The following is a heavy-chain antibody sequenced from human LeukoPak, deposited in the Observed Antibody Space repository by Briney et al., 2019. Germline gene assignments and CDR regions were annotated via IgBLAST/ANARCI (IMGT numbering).Heavy chain of an antibody. D-gene: IGHD2-15*01. Sequence: GGSLRLSCAASGFTFNSYAMHWVRQAPGKGLEWVAVISYDGSNKYYADSVKGRFTISRDNSKNTLYLQMNSLRAEDTAVYYCARGVLLPYFDYWGQGTLVTLSS. V-gene: IGHV3-30-3*01. CDR3: ARGVLLPYFDY. J-gene: IGHJ4*02. CDR2: ISYDGSNK. CDR1: GFTFNSYA.